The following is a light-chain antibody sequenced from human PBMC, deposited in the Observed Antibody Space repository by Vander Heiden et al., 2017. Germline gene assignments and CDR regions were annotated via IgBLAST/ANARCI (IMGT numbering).Light chain of an antibody. CDR3: QQDYNYHT. V-gene: IGKV1-8*01. J-gene: IGKJ5*01. Sequence: AIRITQSPSSLSASTGDRVTITCRASEDIRSYLAWYQQKPGKAPKLLISAASTLQTGVPSRFSGSGSGTDFSLTISRLQSEDSATYHWQQDYNYHTFGQGTRLEIK. CDR1: EDIRSY. CDR2: AAS.